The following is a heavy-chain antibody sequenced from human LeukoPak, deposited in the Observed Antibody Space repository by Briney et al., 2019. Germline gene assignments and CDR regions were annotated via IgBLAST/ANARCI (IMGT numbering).Heavy chain of an antibody. CDR3: AKDVSVTTPRGYVDY. Sequence: GGSLRLSCAASGFPFSTYAMSWVRQAAGKGLEWVSVISSSGDSTYYADSVKGRFTISRDNSKNTPYLQMNSLRAEDTAVYYCAKDVSVTTPRGYVDYWGQGALVTVSS. V-gene: IGHV3-23*01. D-gene: IGHD4-17*01. CDR1: GFPFSTYA. J-gene: IGHJ4*02. CDR2: ISSSGDST.